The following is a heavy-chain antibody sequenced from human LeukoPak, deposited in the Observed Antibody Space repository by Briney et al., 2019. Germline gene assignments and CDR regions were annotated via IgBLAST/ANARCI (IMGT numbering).Heavy chain of an antibody. D-gene: IGHD1-26*01. Sequence: APVKVSCKASGYTFTNYGISWVRQATGQGLEWMGWISTNSDIRTYAQTLQGRFNMTTDTATTTAYMELNNLTFDDTAVYYCARDWDAMNNCFDPWGQGTPVTVSS. V-gene: IGHV1-18*01. CDR3: ARDWDAMNNCFDP. J-gene: IGHJ5*02. CDR1: GYTFTNYG. CDR2: ISTNSDIR.